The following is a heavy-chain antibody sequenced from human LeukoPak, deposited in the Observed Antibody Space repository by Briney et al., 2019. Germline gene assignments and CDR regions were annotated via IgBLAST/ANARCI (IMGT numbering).Heavy chain of an antibody. D-gene: IGHD2-2*02. J-gene: IGHJ6*03. CDR1: GGSFSGYY. Sequence: SETLSLTCAVYGGSFSGYYWSWIRQPPGKGLEWIGEINHSGSTNYNPSLKSRVTISVDTSKNQFSLKLSSVTAADTAVYYCARGSFVVVPAAIVFYYYYYMDVWGKGTAVTVSS. V-gene: IGHV4-34*01. CDR3: ARGSFVVVPAAIVFYYYYYMDV. CDR2: INHSGST.